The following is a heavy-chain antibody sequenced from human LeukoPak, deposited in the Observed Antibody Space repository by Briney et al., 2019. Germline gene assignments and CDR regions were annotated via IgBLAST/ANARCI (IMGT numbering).Heavy chain of an antibody. Sequence: PGGSLRLSCAASGLSFSKAWMSWLRQAPGKGLEWVGRIKSKSDDGTAVYTAPVKGRFTISRDDSKDTLNLQMNSLKTEDTAVYYCSVEEDRGCVLWAQGTLVTVSS. CDR2: IKSKSDDGTA. CDR1: GLSFSKAW. CDR3: SVEEDRGCVL. J-gene: IGHJ4*02. D-gene: IGHD3-10*01. V-gene: IGHV3-15*01.